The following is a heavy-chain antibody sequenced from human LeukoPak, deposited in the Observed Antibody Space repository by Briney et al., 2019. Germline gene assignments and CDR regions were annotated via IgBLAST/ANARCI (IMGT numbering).Heavy chain of an antibody. D-gene: IGHD6-13*01. CDR2: IYSGGST. J-gene: IGHJ4*02. CDR1: GLTVGSNY. Sequence: PGGSLRLSCAASGLTVGSNYMTWVRQAPGKGLEWVSVIYSGGSTYYADSVKGRLTISRDNSKNTLYLQMNSLRAEDTAVYYCARLAAAHHFDYWGQGTLVPVSS. CDR3: ARLAAAHHFDY. V-gene: IGHV3-66*04.